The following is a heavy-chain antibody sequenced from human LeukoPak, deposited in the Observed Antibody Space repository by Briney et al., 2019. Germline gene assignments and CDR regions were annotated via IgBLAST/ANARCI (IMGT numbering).Heavy chain of an antibody. J-gene: IGHJ6*02. D-gene: IGHD3-16*02. CDR1: GGSISSSSYY. Sequence: SETLSLTCTVSGGSISSSSYYWGWIRQPPGKGLEWIGSIYYSGSTYYNPSLKSRVTISVDTSKNQFSLKLSSVTAADTAVYYCARSRTYRYTLDGMDVWGQGTTVTVSS. CDR2: IYYSGST. CDR3: ARSRTYRYTLDGMDV. V-gene: IGHV4-39*01.